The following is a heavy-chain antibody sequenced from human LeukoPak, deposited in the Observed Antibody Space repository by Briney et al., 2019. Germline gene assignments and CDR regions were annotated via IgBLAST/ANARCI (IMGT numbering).Heavy chain of an antibody. D-gene: IGHD5-24*01. CDR1: GGSFSNGAFC. V-gene: IGHV4-39*01. Sequence: SETLSLTCTVSGGSFSNGAFCWGWVRQPPGKGLEWIGSIFYSGSTYYNRSLTSRATISIDTSNNQFSLKLSSVTAAHTAVYYCARQRDMAFDYWGPGTLVTVSS. CDR3: ARQRDMAFDY. J-gene: IGHJ4*02. CDR2: IFYSGST.